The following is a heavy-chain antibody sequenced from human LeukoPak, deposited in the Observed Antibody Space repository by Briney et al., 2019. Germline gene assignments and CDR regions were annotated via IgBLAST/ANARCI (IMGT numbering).Heavy chain of an antibody. CDR1: GFTFSTYG. CDR3: ARGGRTTWHGMDV. V-gene: IGHV3-33*01. D-gene: IGHD4-17*01. Sequence: GGSLRLSCEASGFTFSTYGMHWVRQAPGKGLEWVAVIWYDGSNKNYADSVKGRFTISRDNSKNTLYLQMNSLRAEDTAVYYCARGGRTTWHGMDVWGQGATVTVSS. CDR2: IWYDGSNK. J-gene: IGHJ6*02.